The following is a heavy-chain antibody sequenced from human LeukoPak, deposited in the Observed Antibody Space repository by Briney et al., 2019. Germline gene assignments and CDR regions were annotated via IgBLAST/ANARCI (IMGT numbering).Heavy chain of an antibody. Sequence: GGSLRLSCAASGFTFDDYAMHWVRQAPGKGLEWVSLISWDGGSTYYADSVKGRFTISRDNSKNSLYLQMNSLRAEDTALYYCAKDQQRYGSGSSGHDYWGQGTLVTVSS. V-gene: IGHV3-43D*03. CDR1: GFTFDDYA. CDR2: ISWDGGST. CDR3: AKDQQRYGSGSSGHDY. D-gene: IGHD3-10*01. J-gene: IGHJ4*02.